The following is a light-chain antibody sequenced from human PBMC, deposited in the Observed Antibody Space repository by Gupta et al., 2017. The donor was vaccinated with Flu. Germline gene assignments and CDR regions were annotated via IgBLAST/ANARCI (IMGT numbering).Light chain of an antibody. CDR1: RSNVGVNA. Sequence: QSVVTQPPSASGPPGQRVTISCSGSRSNVGVNAVNWYQQVPGTAPKLLIYSNDQRPSGVPDRFSASKSGTSASLAISGLQAEDETDYYCAAWDDSLNAYVFGTGTKVTVL. V-gene: IGLV1-44*01. CDR2: SND. J-gene: IGLJ1*01. CDR3: AAWDDSLNAYV.